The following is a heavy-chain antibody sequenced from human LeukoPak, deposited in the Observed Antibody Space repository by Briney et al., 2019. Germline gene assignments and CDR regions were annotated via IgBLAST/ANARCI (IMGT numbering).Heavy chain of an antibody. Sequence: SETLSLTCTVSGGPISGHYWSWIRQPPGEGLEWIGYIYYSGTTNYNSSLESRLTISLDTSKNQFSLKLTSVTAADTAVYSCARGGGPDAFDIWGQGTMVSVS. CDR1: GGPISGHY. CDR3: ARGGGPDAFDI. J-gene: IGHJ3*02. CDR2: IYYSGTT. V-gene: IGHV4-59*11. D-gene: IGHD6-25*01.